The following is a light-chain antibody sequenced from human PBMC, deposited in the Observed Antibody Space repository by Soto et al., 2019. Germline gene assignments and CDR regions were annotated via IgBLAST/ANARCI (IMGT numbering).Light chain of an antibody. CDR1: QGIRSE. J-gene: IGKJ4*01. CDR3: IQDYNYPLT. Sequence: AIQVTQSPSSLSASVGDRVTITCRASQGIRSELGWYQQKPGKAPNLLIYTASTLQGGVPSRFSGSGSGTDFTLTISSLQPEDFATYYCIQDYNYPLTFGGGTKVDIK. CDR2: TAS. V-gene: IGKV1-6*01.